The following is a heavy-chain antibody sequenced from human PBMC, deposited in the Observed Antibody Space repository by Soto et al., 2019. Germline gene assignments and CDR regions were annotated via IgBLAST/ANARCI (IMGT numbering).Heavy chain of an antibody. J-gene: IGHJ5*02. CDR3: AREVPWGYYDSSGYGPPNNWFDP. D-gene: IGHD3-22*01. CDR2: IYYSGST. Sequence: QVQLQESGPGLVKPSQTLSLTCTVSGGSISSGGYYWSWIRQHPGKGLEWIGYIYYSGSTYYNPSLKSRVTISVDTSKNQFSLKLSSVTAADTAVYYCAREVPWGYYDSSGYGPPNNWFDPWGQGTLVTVSS. V-gene: IGHV4-31*03. CDR1: GGSISSGGYY.